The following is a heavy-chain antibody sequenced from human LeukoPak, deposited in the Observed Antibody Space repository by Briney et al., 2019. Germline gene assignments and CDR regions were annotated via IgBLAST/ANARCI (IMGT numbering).Heavy chain of an antibody. Sequence: PSETLSLTWAVYGGSFSGYYWSWIRQPPGKGLEWIGEINHSGSTNYNPSLKSRVTISVDTSKNQFSLKLSCGTAENTAVYCSARDKSRTYGSADDFDIWGQGTMVTVSS. CDR2: INHSGST. CDR1: GGSFSGYY. J-gene: IGHJ3*02. V-gene: IGHV4-34*01. D-gene: IGHD3-10*01. CDR3: ARDKSRTYGSADDFDI.